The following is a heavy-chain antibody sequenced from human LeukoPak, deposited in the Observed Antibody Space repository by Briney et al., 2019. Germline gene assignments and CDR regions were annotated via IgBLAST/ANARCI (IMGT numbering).Heavy chain of an antibody. CDR1: GYTLTSYG. Sequence: ASVKVSCKASGYTLTSYGISWVRQAPGQGLEWMGWISAYNGNTNYAQKLQGRVTMTTDTSTSTAYMELRSLRSDDTAVYYCARDWENGDGYNFGDYFDYWGQGTLVTVSS. CDR3: ARDWENGDGYNFGDYFDY. V-gene: IGHV1-18*01. J-gene: IGHJ4*02. CDR2: ISAYNGNT. D-gene: IGHD5-24*01.